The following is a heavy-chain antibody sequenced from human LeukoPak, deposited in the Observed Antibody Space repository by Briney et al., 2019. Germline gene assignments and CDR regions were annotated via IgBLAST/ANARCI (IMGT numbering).Heavy chain of an antibody. D-gene: IGHD6-19*01. CDR2: IKQDGSEK. CDR1: GFTFSSYW. CDR3: ASCGAVAGKDNWFDP. J-gene: IGHJ5*02. V-gene: IGHV3-7*01. Sequence: GGSLRLSCAASGFTFSSYWMSWVRQAPGKGLEWVANIKQDGSEKYYVDSVKGRFTISRDNAKNSLYLQMNSLRAEDTAVYYCASCGAVAGKDNWFDPWGQGTLVTVSS.